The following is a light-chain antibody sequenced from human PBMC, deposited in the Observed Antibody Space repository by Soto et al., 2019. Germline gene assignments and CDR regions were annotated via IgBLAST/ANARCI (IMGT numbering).Light chain of an antibody. CDR2: KTS. V-gene: IGKV1-5*03. J-gene: IGKJ4*01. CDR3: QQYNSYPLT. CDR1: QYIGDW. Sequence: DIQITHSPSSLSSSVLYIFTITCRASQYIGDWLAFYQQKPGKAPKLLIYKTSGLESGVPSRFSGSGSGTEFPLTISSLQPDDFATYYCQQYNSYPLTFGGGTKVDIK.